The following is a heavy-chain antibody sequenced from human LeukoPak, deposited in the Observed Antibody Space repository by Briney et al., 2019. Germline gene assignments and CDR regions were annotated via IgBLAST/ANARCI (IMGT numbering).Heavy chain of an antibody. CDR1: GGSISSYY. V-gene: IGHV4-59*08. CDR3: ARGIQLWTRLFDY. J-gene: IGHJ4*02. Sequence: SETLSLTCTVSGGSISSYYWSWIRQPPGKGLEGIGYIYYSGSTNYNPSLKSRVTISVDTSKNQFSLKLSSVTAADTAVYYCARGIQLWTRLFDYWGQGTLVTVSS. CDR2: IYYSGST. D-gene: IGHD5-18*01.